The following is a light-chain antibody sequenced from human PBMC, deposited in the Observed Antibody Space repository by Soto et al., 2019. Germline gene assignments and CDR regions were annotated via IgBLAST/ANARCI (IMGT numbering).Light chain of an antibody. V-gene: IGKV3-15*01. Sequence: DIVMPQSPATLSVSPGERATLSCRSSQSVSSNLGWYQQKPGQPPRLLIYGASTRATGIPARFSGSGSGTEFTLTISSLQSEDFAVYYCQQYNAWPSITFGQGTRLGIK. CDR1: QSVSSN. J-gene: IGKJ5*01. CDR2: GAS. CDR3: QQYNAWPSIT.